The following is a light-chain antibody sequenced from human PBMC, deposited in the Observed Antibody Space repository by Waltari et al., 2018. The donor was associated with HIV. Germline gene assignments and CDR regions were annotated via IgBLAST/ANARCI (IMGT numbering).Light chain of an antibody. Sequence: EIVMTQSPATLSVSPGERATLSCRASQSVSSILAWYQQKPGQAPRLLISGASTRATGIPARFSGSGSGTEFTLTISSLQSEDFAVYYCQHYNNWPPMYTFGQGTKLEIK. CDR2: GAS. J-gene: IGKJ2*01. V-gene: IGKV3-15*01. CDR1: QSVSSI. CDR3: QHYNNWPPMYT.